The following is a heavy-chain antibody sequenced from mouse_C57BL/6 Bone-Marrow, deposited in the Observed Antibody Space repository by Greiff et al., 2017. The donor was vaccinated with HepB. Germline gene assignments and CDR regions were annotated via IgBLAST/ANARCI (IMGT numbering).Heavy chain of an antibody. CDR1: GFTFSDYG. V-gene: IGHV5-15*01. CDR2: ISNLAYSI. CDR3: ARDDGYLSYYAMDY. J-gene: IGHJ4*01. Sequence: EVQRVESGGGLVQPGGSLKLSCAASGFTFSDYGMAWVRQAPRKGPEWVAFISNLAYSIYYADTVTGRFTISRENAKNTLYLEMSSLRSEDTAMYYCARDDGYLSYYAMDYWGQGTSVTVSS. D-gene: IGHD2-3*01.